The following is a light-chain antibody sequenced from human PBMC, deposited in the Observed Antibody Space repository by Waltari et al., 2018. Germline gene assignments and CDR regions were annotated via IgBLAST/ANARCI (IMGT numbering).Light chain of an antibody. CDR3: QQDYTTPWT. V-gene: IGKV1-27*01. CDR2: AAT. J-gene: IGKJ1*01. Sequence: DIQMTQSPSSLSVSVGDSVTVPCRASQDINKELSWYQQKPGKAPTLLIYAATSLQTGVPSRFSGSGSGTDFGLTITSLQPEDVATYYCQQDYTTPWTFGQGTKVEIK. CDR1: QDINKE.